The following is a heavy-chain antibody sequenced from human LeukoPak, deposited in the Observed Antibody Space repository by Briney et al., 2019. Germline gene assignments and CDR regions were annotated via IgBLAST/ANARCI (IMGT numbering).Heavy chain of an antibody. CDR1: GLTFSSYG. J-gene: IGHJ6*04. D-gene: IGHD3-10*01. Sequence: GGSLRLSCAASGLTFSSYGMHWVRQAPGKGLERVAVISYDGSNKHYADSVKGRFTISRDNSKNTLYLQMNSLRAEDTAVYYCTNYGFGESDYYYYGMDVWGKGTTVTVSS. CDR2: ISYDGSNK. CDR3: TNYGFGESDYYYYGMDV. V-gene: IGHV3-30*18.